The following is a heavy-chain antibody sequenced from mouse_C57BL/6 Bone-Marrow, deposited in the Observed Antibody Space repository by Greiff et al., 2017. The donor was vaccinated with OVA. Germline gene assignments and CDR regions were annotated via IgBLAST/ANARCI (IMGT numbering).Heavy chain of an antibody. V-gene: IGHV5-6*01. D-gene: IGHD2-4*01. CDR3: ARRGIYYDYDEVAY. CDR2: ISSGGSYT. CDR1: GFTFSSYG. Sequence: EVQGVESGGDLVKPGGSLKLSCAASGFTFSSYGMSWVRQTPDKRLEWVATISSGGSYTSYPDSVKGRFTISRDNAKNTLYLQMSSLKSEDTAMYYCARRGIYYDYDEVAYWGQGTLVTVSA. J-gene: IGHJ3*01.